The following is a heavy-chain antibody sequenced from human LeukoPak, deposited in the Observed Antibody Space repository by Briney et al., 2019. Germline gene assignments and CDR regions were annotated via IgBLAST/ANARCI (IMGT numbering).Heavy chain of an antibody. CDR2: ISGSGGST. D-gene: IGHD2-15*01. Sequence: GGSLRLSCAASGFTFSSYAMSWVRQAPGKGLEWVSVISGSGGSTYYADSVKGRFAISRDNSKNTLYLQMNSLRAEDTAVYYCAKAQQLGYCSGGSCYIGYWGQGTLVTVSS. CDR3: AKAQQLGYCSGGSCYIGY. J-gene: IGHJ4*02. V-gene: IGHV3-23*01. CDR1: GFTFSSYA.